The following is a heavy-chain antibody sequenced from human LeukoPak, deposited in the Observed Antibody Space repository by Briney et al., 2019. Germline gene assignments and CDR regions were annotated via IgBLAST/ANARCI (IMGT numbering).Heavy chain of an antibody. D-gene: IGHD5-12*01. CDR1: GGSVSSGAYY. CDR2: IYYSGST. Sequence: PSETLSLTCTVSGGSVSSGAYYWSWIRQHPGKGLEWIGYIYYSGSTNYNPSLKSRVTISVDTSKNQFSLKLSSVTAADTAVYYCARDRWLRNYYYGMDVWGQGTTVTVSS. V-gene: IGHV4-61*08. J-gene: IGHJ6*02. CDR3: ARDRWLRNYYYGMDV.